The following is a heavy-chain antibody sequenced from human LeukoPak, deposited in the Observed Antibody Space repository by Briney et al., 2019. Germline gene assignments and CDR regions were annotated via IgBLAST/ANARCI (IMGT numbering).Heavy chain of an antibody. CDR2: IYYSGST. J-gene: IGHJ3*02. Sequence: PSETLSLTCTVSGGSISSGDYYWSWIRQPPGKGLEWIGYIYYSGSTYYNPSLKSRVTISVDTSKNQFSLKLSSVTAADTAVYYCASILGYCSGGSCPKRGAFDIWGQGTMVTVSS. CDR3: ASILGYCSGGSCPKRGAFDI. CDR1: GGSISSGDYY. D-gene: IGHD2-15*01. V-gene: IGHV4-30-4*01.